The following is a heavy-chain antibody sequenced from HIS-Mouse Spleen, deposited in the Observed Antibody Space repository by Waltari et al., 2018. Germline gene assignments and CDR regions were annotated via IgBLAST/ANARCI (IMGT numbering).Heavy chain of an antibody. CDR3: ARALEYSSSWYYYYYGMDV. Sequence: QVQLQGSGPGLVKPSETLSLTCTVSGSSISSGYSWGWSRQPPGQRLEWIGSIYHSGRTYYNPSLKSRVTISVDTSKNQFSLKLSSVTAADTAVYYCARALEYSSSWYYYYYGMDVWGQGTTVTVSS. J-gene: IGHJ6*02. D-gene: IGHD6-13*01. V-gene: IGHV4-38-2*02. CDR1: GSSISSGYS. CDR2: IYHSGRT.